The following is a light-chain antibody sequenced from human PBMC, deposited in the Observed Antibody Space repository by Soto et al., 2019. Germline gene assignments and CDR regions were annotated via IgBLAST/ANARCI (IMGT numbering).Light chain of an antibody. V-gene: IGKV3-11*01. CDR2: DAS. CDR3: QQRSNWPST. Sequence: EIVLTQSPATLSLSPGEKATLSCMASQSVSGYLAWYQQKPGQAPRLLMYDASNRATGIPARFSGSGSGTGFTSTTSGLEPEDGAVSYCQQRSNWPSTFGGGTKVEIK. CDR1: QSVSGY. J-gene: IGKJ4*01.